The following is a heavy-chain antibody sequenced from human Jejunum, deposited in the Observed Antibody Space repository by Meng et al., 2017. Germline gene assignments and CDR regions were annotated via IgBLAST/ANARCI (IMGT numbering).Heavy chain of an antibody. Sequence: HLQPWGQGLLKPSETLSLPCAVYGGSISGYFWSWIRQAPGEGLEWVGEFTRGGTTNYNPSLKSRVTISADTSKNQFSLTLSSVSAADTAVYYCARHEVDFDNWGQGTLVTVSS. D-gene: IGHD1-26*01. CDR2: FTRGGTT. V-gene: IGHV4-34*02. CDR3: ARHEVDFDN. J-gene: IGHJ4*02. CDR1: GGSISGYF.